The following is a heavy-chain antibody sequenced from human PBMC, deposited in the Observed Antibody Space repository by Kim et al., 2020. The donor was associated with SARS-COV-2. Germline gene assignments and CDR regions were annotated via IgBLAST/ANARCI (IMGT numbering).Heavy chain of an antibody. J-gene: IGHJ4*02. CDR2: INHSGST. CDR1: GGSFSGYY. Sequence: SETLSLTCAVYGGSFSGYYWSWIRQPPGKGLEWIGEINHSGSTNYNPSLKSRVTISVDTSKNQFSLKLSSVTAADTAVYYCARESLSASTYYCSSTSCYSVFDYWGQGTLVTASS. CDR3: ARESLSASTYYCSSTSCYSVFDY. V-gene: IGHV4-34*01. D-gene: IGHD2-2*02.